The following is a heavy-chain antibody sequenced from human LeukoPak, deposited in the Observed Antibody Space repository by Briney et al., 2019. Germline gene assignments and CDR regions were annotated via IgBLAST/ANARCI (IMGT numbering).Heavy chain of an antibody. CDR1: GFTFSSYG. Sequence: GGSLRLSCAASGFTFSSYGMHWVRQAPGKGLEWVAVISYDGSNKYYADSVKGRFTISRDNSKNTLYLQMNSLRAEDTAVYYCARDASPLPPPTTWSGMDVWGQGTTVTVSS. V-gene: IGHV3-30*03. D-gene: IGHD2-2*01. CDR2: ISYDGSNK. CDR3: ARDASPLPPPTTWSGMDV. J-gene: IGHJ6*02.